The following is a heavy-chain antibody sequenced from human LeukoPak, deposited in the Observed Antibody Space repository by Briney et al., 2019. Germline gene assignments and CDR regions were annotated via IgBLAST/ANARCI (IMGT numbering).Heavy chain of an antibody. CDR1: GFTFDDYA. CDR2: ISWNSCSI. CDR3: AKGSRYLSGWHHFDY. Sequence: GGSLRLSCAASGFTFDDYAMHWVRQAPGKGLEWVSGISWNSCSIGYADSVKGRFTISRDNAKNSLYLQMNSLRAEDMALYYCAKGSRYLSGWHHFDYWGQGTLVTVSS. D-gene: IGHD6-19*01. V-gene: IGHV3-9*03. J-gene: IGHJ4*02.